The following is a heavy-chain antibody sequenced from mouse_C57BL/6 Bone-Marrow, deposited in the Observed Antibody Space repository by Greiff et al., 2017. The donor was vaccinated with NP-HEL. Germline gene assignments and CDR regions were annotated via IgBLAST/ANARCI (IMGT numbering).Heavy chain of an antibody. D-gene: IGHD1-1*01. CDR2: ISYDGSN. CDR1: GYSITSGYY. CDR3: ARGGVLRSFAY. J-gene: IGHJ3*01. Sequence: ESGPGLVKPSQSLSLTCSVTGYSITSGYYWNWIRQFPGNKLEWMGYISYDGSNNYNPSLKNRISITRDTSKNRFFLKLNSVTTEDTATYYCARGGVLRSFAYWGQGTLVTVSA. V-gene: IGHV3-6*01.